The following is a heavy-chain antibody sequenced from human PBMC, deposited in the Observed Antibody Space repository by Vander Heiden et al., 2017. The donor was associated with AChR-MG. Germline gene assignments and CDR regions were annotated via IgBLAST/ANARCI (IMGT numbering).Heavy chain of an antibody. CDR3: ARRGYYDGTSYYYY. CDR2: INHTGST. Sequence: QVQLQPWAAGLLKPSETLSLTCGVSGGSFSSHYWTWLRQTPGKGLEWIGEINHTGSTNRNPSLESRVTLSIDTSKKQFSLKLSSVTAADTAVYFCARRGYYDGTSYYYYWGQGTLVTVSS. D-gene: IGHD3-22*01. CDR1: GGSFSSHY. J-gene: IGHJ4*02. V-gene: IGHV4-34*01.